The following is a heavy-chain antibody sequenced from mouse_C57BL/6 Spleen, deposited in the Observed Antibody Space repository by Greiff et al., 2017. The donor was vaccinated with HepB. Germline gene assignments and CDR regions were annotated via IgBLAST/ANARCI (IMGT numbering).Heavy chain of an antibody. CDR2: IYPGNSDT. CDR3: TREDPTVVGYFDV. D-gene: IGHD1-1*01. V-gene: IGHV1-5*01. J-gene: IGHJ1*03. CDR1: GYTFTSYW. Sequence: EVQLQQSGTVLARPGASVKMSCKTSGYTFTSYWMHWVKQRPGQGLEWMGAIYPGNSDTSYNQKFKGKAKLTAVTSASTAYMELSSLTNEDAAVYYCTREDPTVVGYFDVWGTGTTVTVSS.